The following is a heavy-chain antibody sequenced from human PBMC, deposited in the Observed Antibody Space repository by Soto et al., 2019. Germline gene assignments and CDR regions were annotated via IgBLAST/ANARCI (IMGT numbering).Heavy chain of an antibody. J-gene: IGHJ6*02. D-gene: IGHD5-18*01. CDR1: GGSIRSYY. V-gene: IGHV4-59*01. Sequence: PSETLFLTCSVSGGSIRSYYWSWIRQSPEKGLEWIGYFYHSGNSNYNPSLKSRVTISVDTSKNQLSLSLRSVTAADTAVYFCARISSVDPYGYVNGGLDVWGQGTTVTVSS. CDR2: FYHSGNS. CDR3: ARISSVDPYGYVNGGLDV.